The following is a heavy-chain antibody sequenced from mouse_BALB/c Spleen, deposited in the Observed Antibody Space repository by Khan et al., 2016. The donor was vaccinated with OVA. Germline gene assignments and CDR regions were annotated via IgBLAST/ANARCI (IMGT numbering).Heavy chain of an antibody. CDR2: ISYSGNT. CDR3: ARVYGGDFDY. CDR1: GYSITSDYA. Sequence: EVQLVESGPGLVKPSQSLSLTCTVTGYSITSDYAWNWIRQFPGNKLEWMGYISYSGNTKYNPSLKSRISITRDTSKNQFFLQLNSLTIEDTATYYCARVYGGDFDYWGQGTTLTVSS. J-gene: IGHJ2*01. V-gene: IGHV3-2*02. D-gene: IGHD1-1*01.